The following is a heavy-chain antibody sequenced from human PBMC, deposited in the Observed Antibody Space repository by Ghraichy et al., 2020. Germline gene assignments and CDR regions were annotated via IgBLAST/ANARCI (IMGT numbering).Heavy chain of an antibody. CDR1: GFTFSDYY. D-gene: IGHD6-13*01. CDR3: AREIAPTGLRKRAFDF. J-gene: IGHJ4*02. Sequence: GGSLRLSRAASGFTFSDYYMTWIRQAPGKGLEWVSYVSDTGSYTNSADSVKGRFTISRDNAKNSLYLQMNSLRDEDTAVYFCAREIAPTGLRKRAFDFWGQGTLVTVSS. CDR2: VSDTGSYT. V-gene: IGHV3-11*06.